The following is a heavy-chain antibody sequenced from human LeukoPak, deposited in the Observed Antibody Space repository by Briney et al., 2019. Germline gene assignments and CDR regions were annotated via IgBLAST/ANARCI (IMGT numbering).Heavy chain of an antibody. V-gene: IGHV3-23*01. CDR1: GFTFSSYA. J-gene: IGHJ4*02. CDR3: AKFYSGGCNYFGY. CDR2: ISGSGGST. Sequence: GGSLRLSCAASGFTFSSYAMSRVRQAPGKGLEWVSAISGSGGSTYYADSVKGRFTISRDNSKNTLYLQMNIRRAEDTAVYYCAKFYSGGCNYFGYWAGEPWSPSPQ. D-gene: IGHD6-19*01.